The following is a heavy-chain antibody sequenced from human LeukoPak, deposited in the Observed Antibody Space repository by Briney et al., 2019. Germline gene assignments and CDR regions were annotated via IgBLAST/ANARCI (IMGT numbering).Heavy chain of an antibody. CDR1: GGSITNYY. J-gene: IGHJ2*01. Sequence: SETLSLTCTVSGGSITNYYWSWIRQPPGKGLEWIGFSYYNGNTNYNPSLKSRVTISVDMSKNQFSLKLTSVTAADTAVYYCAGYREYWDWHFDLWGRGAPVTVSP. CDR3: AGYREYWDWHFDL. V-gene: IGHV4-59*01. CDR2: SYYNGNT. D-gene: IGHD2-8*02.